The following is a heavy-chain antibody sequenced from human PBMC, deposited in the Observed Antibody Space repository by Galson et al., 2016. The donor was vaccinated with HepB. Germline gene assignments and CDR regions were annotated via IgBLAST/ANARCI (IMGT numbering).Heavy chain of an antibody. D-gene: IGHD6-19*01. Sequence: SLRRSCAASRFNFSSFAMHWVRQAPGKGLEWVAEISYTGSKEKYADSVKGRFTLFRDNSKNTLYLQMTSLRADDTAVYYCARPIHSILSVTGQRDGDYWGQGTLVTVSS. V-gene: IGHV3-30-3*01. CDR3: ARPIHSILSVTGQRDGDY. CDR1: RFNFSSFA. J-gene: IGHJ4*02. CDR2: ISYTGSKE.